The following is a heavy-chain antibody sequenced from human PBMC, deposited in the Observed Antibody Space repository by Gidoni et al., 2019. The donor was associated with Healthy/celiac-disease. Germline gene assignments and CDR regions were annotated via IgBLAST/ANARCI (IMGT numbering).Heavy chain of an antibody. CDR2: IYYSGST. CDR1: GGSISSYY. J-gene: IGHJ2*01. Sequence: QVQLQESGPGLVKPSETLSLTCTVSGGSISSYYWSWIRQPPGKGLEWIVYIYYSGSTNYNPSLKSRVTISVDTSKNQFSLKLSSVTAADTAVYYCARPTYYYDSSGYRPDWYFDLWGRGTLVTVSS. CDR3: ARPTYYYDSSGYRPDWYFDL. D-gene: IGHD3-22*01. V-gene: IGHV4-59*01.